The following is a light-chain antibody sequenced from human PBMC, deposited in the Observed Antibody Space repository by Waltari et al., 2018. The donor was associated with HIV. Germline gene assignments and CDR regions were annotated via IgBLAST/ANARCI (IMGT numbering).Light chain of an antibody. V-gene: IGLV3-1*01. CDR2: ADK. CDR3: QTWDNSAGV. Sequence: SYELTQPSSVSVSPGQTVRITCSGDDVGETLVCWYQQKPGQSPLLLIYADKKRPSGIPERFAASTSGNTATLAITETQTMDEADYYCQTWDNSAGVFGGGTKLTVL. CDR1: DVGETL. J-gene: IGLJ2*01.